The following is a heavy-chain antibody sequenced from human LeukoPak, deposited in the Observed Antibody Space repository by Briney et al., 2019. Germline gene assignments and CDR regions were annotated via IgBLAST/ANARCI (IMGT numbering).Heavy chain of an antibody. CDR1: GFTFSSYG. CDR2: IRYDGSNK. Sequence: GGSLRLSCAASGFTFSSYGMHWVRQAPGKGLEWVAFIRYDGSNKYYADSVKGRFTISRDNSKNTLYLQMNSLRAEDTAVYYCAKDGGSDIVVVPAAMAGGDYMDVWGKGTTVTISS. CDR3: AKDGGSDIVVVPAAMAGGDYMDV. V-gene: IGHV3-30*02. J-gene: IGHJ6*03. D-gene: IGHD2-2*01.